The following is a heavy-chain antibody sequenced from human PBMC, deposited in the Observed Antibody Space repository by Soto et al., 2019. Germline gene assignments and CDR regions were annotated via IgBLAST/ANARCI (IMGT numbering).Heavy chain of an antibody. CDR1: GGSISSSNW. J-gene: IGHJ4*02. CDR2: IYHSGST. V-gene: IGHV4-4*02. CDR3: AYSSGWLFDY. Sequence: QVQLQESGPGLVKPSGTLSLTCAVSGGSISSSNWWSWVRQPPGKGLEWVGEIYHSGSTNYNPSLKTRLTTSVDKSNNQFPLKLSHVTAADMAVYYCAYSSGWLFDYWGQGTLVTVSS. D-gene: IGHD6-19*01.